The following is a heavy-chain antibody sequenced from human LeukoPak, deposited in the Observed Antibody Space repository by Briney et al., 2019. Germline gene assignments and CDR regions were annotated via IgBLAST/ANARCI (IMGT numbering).Heavy chain of an antibody. Sequence: GGSLGLSCAASGFTFSSCAMSWVRQAPGKGLEWVSAISGSGGSTYYADSVKGRSTISRDNSKNTLYLQMNSLRAEDTAVYYCARDGRPYYDIPLGAFDIWGQGTMVTVSS. CDR2: ISGSGGST. V-gene: IGHV3-23*01. D-gene: IGHD3-9*01. J-gene: IGHJ3*02. CDR1: GFTFSSCA. CDR3: ARDGRPYYDIPLGAFDI.